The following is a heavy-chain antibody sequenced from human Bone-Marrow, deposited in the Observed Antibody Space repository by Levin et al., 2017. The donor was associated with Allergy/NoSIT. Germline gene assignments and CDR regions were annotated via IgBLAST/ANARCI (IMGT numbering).Heavy chain of an antibody. CDR2: IIPLVDAV. CDR1: GGTFSSYP. Sequence: AASVKVSCKASGGTFSSYPVTWVRQAPGQGLEWMGRIIPLVDAVNYAQKYQGRVTITADKSTGTAYMELNNLRSDDTAIYYCARGMMPTNDYWGQGTLVTISS. V-gene: IGHV1-69*08. D-gene: IGHD3-16*01. CDR3: ARGMMPTNDY. J-gene: IGHJ4*02.